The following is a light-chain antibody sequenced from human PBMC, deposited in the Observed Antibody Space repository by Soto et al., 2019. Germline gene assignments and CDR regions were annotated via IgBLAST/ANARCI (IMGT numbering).Light chain of an antibody. J-gene: IGKJ2*01. V-gene: IGKV3-20*01. CDR2: GAS. Sequence: EIVLSQAPGTLSLSPGERVTLSCRASQSVSSSYLAWYQQKPGQAPRLLIYGASSRATGIPDRFSGSGSGTDFTLTISRLEPEDFAVYCCQHFGTSPPYTFGQGTNLEI. CDR3: QHFGTSPPYT. CDR1: QSVSSSY.